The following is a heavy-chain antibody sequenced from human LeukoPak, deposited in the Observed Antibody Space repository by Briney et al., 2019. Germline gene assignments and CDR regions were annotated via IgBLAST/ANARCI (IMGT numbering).Heavy chain of an antibody. V-gene: IGHV3-21*04. CDR3: ATKNPSIVGATTTIDY. D-gene: IGHD1-26*01. J-gene: IGHJ4*02. CDR2: SSSSYI. Sequence: SSSSYIYYADSVKGLFTISSDNAKNSLYLQINSLTAEDTAVYYCATKNPSIVGATTTIDYWGQGTLVTVSS.